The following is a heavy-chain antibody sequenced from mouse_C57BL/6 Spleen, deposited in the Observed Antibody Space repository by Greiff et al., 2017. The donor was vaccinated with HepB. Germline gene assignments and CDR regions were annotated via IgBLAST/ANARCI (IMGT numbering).Heavy chain of an antibody. J-gene: IGHJ4*01. CDR2: IDPSDSYT. Sequence: QVQLQQPGAELVKPGASVKLSCKASGYTFTSYWMQWVKQRPGQGLEWIGEIDPSDSYTNYNQKFKGKATLTVDTSSSTAYMQLSSLTSEDSAVYYCARHYGSSPYYAMDYWGQGTSVTVSS. CDR3: ARHYGSSPYYAMDY. V-gene: IGHV1-50*01. D-gene: IGHD1-1*01. CDR1: GYTFTSYW.